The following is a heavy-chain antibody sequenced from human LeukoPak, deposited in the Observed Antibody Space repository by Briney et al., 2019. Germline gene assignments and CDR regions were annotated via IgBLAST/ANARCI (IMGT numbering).Heavy chain of an antibody. J-gene: IGHJ3*02. D-gene: IGHD1-26*01. V-gene: IGHV3-23*01. CDR2: ISGSGGST. CDR1: GFTFSDYA. CDR3: AKDSQWDRYNDAFDI. Sequence: PGGSLRLSCAASGFTFSDYALSWVRQAPGKGLEWVSAISGSGGSTYYADSVKGRFTISRDNSKNTLYLQMNSLRAEDTAVYYCAKDSQWDRYNDAFDIWGQGTMVTVSS.